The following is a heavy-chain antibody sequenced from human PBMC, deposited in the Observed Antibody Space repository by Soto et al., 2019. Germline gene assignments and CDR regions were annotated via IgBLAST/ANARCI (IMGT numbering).Heavy chain of an antibody. D-gene: IGHD3-3*01. J-gene: IGHJ5*02. Sequence: ASVKVSCKASGGTFSSYAISWVRQAPGQGLEWMGGIIPIFGTANYAQKFQGRVTITADESTSTAYMELSSLRSEDTAVYYCARDSITIFGVVKNWFDPWGQGTLVTVSS. CDR2: IIPIFGTA. V-gene: IGHV1-69*13. CDR1: GGTFSSYA. CDR3: ARDSITIFGVVKNWFDP.